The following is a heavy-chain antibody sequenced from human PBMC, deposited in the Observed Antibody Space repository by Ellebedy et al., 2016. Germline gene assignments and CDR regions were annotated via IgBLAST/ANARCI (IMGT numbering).Heavy chain of an antibody. CDR3: AKGSVSSGMFTSYYSGLDV. CDR2: ISSDGSLQ. J-gene: IGHJ6*02. D-gene: IGHD3-10*01. CDR1: GFPFNNYG. V-gene: IGHV3-30*18. Sequence: GGSLRLXCAASGFPFNNYGIHWVRQTPGKGLEWMAVISSDGSLQYHADSLKGRFTLSRDNSKNTVYLQLNSLRAEDTAVYYCAKGSVSSGMFTSYYSGLDVWGQGTTVTVSS.